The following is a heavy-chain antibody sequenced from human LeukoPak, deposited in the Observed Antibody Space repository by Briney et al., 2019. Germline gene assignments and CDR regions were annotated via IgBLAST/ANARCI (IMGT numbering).Heavy chain of an antibody. CDR3: ARRNLGRDNWFDP. CDR2: INHSGST. Sequence: GSLRLSCAASGFTFSSYWMSWIRQPPGKGLEWIGEINHSGSTNYNPSLKSRVTISVDTSKNQSSLKLSSVTAADTAVYYCARRNLGRDNWFDPWGQGTLVTVSS. J-gene: IGHJ5*02. CDR1: GFTFSSYW. D-gene: IGHD1-1*01. V-gene: IGHV4-34*01.